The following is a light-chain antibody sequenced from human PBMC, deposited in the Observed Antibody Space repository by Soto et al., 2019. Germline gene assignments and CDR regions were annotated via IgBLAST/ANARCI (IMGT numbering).Light chain of an antibody. CDR1: QSVSTS. V-gene: IGKV3-11*01. CDR3: HQRSNLPIT. Sequence: EIVLTQSPSTLSLSPGERATLSCRASQSVSTSLAWYPQKPGQAPRLLMYDPFHSATAIPGRYSGSGSGTDFGVAICSLVREDFAFWYCHQRSNLPITFGQGKRLEIK. CDR2: DPF. J-gene: IGKJ5*01.